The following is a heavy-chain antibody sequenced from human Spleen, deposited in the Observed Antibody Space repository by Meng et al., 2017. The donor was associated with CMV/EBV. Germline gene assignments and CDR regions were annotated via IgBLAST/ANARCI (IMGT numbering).Heavy chain of an antibody. CDR1: GGSVTSGSYY. V-gene: IGHV4-61*01. Sequence: GSLRLSCTVSGGSVTSGSYYWSWIRQPPGKGLEWIGYIYYSGSTNYNPSLKSRATISVDTSKNQFSLKLSSVTAADTAVYYCARDHYCSSTSCSRGAFDIWGQGTMVTVSS. D-gene: IGHD2-2*01. CDR3: ARDHYCSSTSCSRGAFDI. J-gene: IGHJ3*02. CDR2: IYYSGST.